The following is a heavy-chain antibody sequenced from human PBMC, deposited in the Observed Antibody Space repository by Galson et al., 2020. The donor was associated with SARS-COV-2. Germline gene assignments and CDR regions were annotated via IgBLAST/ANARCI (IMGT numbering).Heavy chain of an antibody. V-gene: IGHV4-39*07. D-gene: IGHD3-10*01. Sequence: SETLSLTCTVSGDSITNGDYYWGWLRQPPGKGLECIGSIHYNGNTYYNPSLKSRLATSVDTTRNQFSLRVTSVTAADTAVYYCARDRGLTHYYGVGSYCPSYWGQGALVTVSS. CDR1: GDSITNGDYY. CDR2: IHYNGNT. J-gene: IGHJ4*02. CDR3: ARDRGLTHYYGVGSYCPSY.